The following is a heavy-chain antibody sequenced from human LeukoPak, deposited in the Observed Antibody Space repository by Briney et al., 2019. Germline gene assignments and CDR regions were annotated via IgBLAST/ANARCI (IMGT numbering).Heavy chain of an antibody. V-gene: IGHV3-15*01. J-gene: IGHJ4*02. CDR2: IKSKTDGGTT. CDR1: GFTFSNAW. CDR3: TTEVVVAATRELDY. Sequence: GGSLRLSCAASGFTFSNAWMSWVRQAPGKGLEWVGRIKSKTDGGTTDYAAPVKGRFTISRDDSKNTLYLQMNSLKTEDTAVYHCTTEVVVAATRELDYWGQGTLVTVSS. D-gene: IGHD2-15*01.